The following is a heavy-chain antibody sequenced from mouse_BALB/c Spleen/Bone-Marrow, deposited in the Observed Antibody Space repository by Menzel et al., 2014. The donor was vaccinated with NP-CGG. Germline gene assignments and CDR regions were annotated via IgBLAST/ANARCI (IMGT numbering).Heavy chain of an antibody. D-gene: IGHD1-2*01. CDR3: TRLDCNYGGFAY. V-gene: IGHV1-15*01. CDR2: IDPETGGT. Sequence: QVQLQQSGAELVRPGASVTLSCKASGYTFTDYEMHWVKQTPVHGLEWIGAIDPETGGTAYNQKFKGKATLTADKSSSTAYMQRRSLTSEASAVYYCTRLDCNYGGFAYWGQGTLVTVSA. J-gene: IGHJ3*01. CDR1: GYTFTDYE.